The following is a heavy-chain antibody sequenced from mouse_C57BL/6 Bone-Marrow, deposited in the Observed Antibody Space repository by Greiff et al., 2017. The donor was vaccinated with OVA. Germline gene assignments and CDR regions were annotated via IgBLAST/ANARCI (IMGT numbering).Heavy chain of an antibody. CDR3: ARDRYGS. CDR1: GYSITSGYY. Sequence: EVQLQESGPGLVKPSQSLSLTCSVTGYSITSGYYWNWIRQFPGNKLEWMGYISYDGSNNYNPSLKNRISITRDTSKNQFFLKLNSVTTEDTATYYCARDRYGSWGQGTTLTVSS. CDR2: ISYDGSN. V-gene: IGHV3-6*01. J-gene: IGHJ2*01. D-gene: IGHD1-1*01.